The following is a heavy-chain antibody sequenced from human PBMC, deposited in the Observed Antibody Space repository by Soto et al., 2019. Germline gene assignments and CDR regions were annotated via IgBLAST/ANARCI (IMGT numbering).Heavy chain of an antibody. CDR2: INPNSGGT. Sequence: ASVKVSCKASGYTFTGYYMHWVRQAPGQGLEWMGWINPNSGGTNYAQKFQGWVTMTRDTSISTAYMELSRLRSDDTAVYYCVRSGNCSGYYDYYDYWAQGTLDTVSS. V-gene: IGHV1-2*04. CDR1: GYTFTGYY. J-gene: IGHJ4*01. CDR3: VRSGNCSGYYDYYDY. D-gene: IGHD3-22*01.